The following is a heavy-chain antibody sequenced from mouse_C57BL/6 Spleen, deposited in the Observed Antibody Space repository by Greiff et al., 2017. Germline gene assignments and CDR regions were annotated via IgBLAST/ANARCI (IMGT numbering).Heavy chain of an antibody. CDR3: TRFRWLLPFAY. D-gene: IGHD2-3*01. CDR1: GYTFTDYE. J-gene: IGHJ3*01. Sequence: VQLQQSGAELVRPGASVTLSCKASGYTFTDYEMHWVKQTPVHGLEWIGAIDPETGGTAYNQKFKGKAILTADKSSSTAYMELRSLTSEDSAVYYCTRFRWLLPFAYWGQGTLVTVSA. CDR2: IDPETGGT. V-gene: IGHV1-15*01.